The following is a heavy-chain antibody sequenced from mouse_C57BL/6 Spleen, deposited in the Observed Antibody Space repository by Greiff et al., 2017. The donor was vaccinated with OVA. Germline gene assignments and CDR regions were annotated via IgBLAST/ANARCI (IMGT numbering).Heavy chain of an antibody. CDR2: IWWDDDK. J-gene: IGHJ3*01. CDR1: GFSLSTFGMG. D-gene: IGHD2-4*01. CDR3: ARMYDYDAFAC. V-gene: IGHV8-8*01. Sequence: QVTLKVSGPGILQPSQTLSLTCSFSGFSLSTFGMGVGWIRQPSGKGLDWLAHIWWDDDKYYNPALKSRLTSSKDTSKTQLFLRIANVDTADTTTYYCARMYDYDAFACWGQGTMVTVSA.